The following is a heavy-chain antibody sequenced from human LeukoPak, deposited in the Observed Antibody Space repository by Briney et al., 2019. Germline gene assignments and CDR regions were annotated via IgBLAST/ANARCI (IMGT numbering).Heavy chain of an antibody. D-gene: IGHD6-13*01. CDR2: IYHSGST. J-gene: IGHJ4*02. V-gene: IGHV4-30-2*01. CDR1: GGSISSGGYY. CDR3: ARDREGIAAKGLPGY. Sequence: PSETLSLTCTVSGGSISSGGYYWSWIRQPPGKGLEWIGYIYHSGSTYYSPSLKSRVTISVDRSKNQFSLKLSSVTAADTAVYYCARDREGIAAKGLPGYWGQGTLVTVSS.